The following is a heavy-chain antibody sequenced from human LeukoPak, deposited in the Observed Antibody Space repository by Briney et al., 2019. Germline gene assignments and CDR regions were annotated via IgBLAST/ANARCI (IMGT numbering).Heavy chain of an antibody. Sequence: GGSLRLSCAASGLTFSSYAMRWVRQAPGKGLEWVSAISPSSGTFYADSVKGRFTISRDNSKNTLYLQMNSLRAEDTAVYYCARPQSSSGYYWPFDDWGQGTLVTVSS. J-gene: IGHJ4*02. CDR2: ISPSSGT. D-gene: IGHD3-22*01. CDR1: GLTFSSYA. CDR3: ARPQSSSGYYWPFDD. V-gene: IGHV3-23*01.